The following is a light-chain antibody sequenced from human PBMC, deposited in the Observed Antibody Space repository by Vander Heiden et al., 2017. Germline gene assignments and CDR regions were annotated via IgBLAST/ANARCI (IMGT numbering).Light chain of an antibody. Sequence: ELVLTQSPATLSLSPGERATLSCRASQSVSSYLAWYQQKPGQAPRLLIYDASNRATGIPARFSGSGSGTDFTLTISSLEPEDFAVYYCQQRSNFGPGTKVDIK. V-gene: IGKV3-11*01. J-gene: IGKJ3*01. CDR3: QQRSN. CDR2: DAS. CDR1: QSVSSY.